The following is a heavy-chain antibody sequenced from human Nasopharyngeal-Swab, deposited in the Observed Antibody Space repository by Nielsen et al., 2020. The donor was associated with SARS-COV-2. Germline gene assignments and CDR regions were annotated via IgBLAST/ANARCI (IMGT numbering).Heavy chain of an antibody. CDR1: GYTFTTYD. V-gene: IGHV1-18*04. CDR3: ARDPGAATLDY. Sequence: ASVKVSCKASGYTFTTYDITWVRQAPGQGLEWMGWSSPTTGNTNYALNFQGRVTMTADTSTTTAYMELRSLRYDETAVYYCARDPGAATLDYWGQGSLVTVSS. D-gene: IGHD3-10*01. J-gene: IGHJ4*02. CDR2: SSPTTGNT.